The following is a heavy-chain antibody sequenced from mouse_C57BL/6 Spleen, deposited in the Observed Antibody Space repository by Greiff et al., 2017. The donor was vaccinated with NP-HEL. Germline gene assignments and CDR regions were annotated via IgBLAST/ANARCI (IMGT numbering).Heavy chain of an antibody. CDR2: ISNGGGST. V-gene: IGHV5-12*01. CDR3: ARRVITTDAMDY. D-gene: IGHD1-1*01. CDR1: GFTFSDYY. J-gene: IGHJ4*01. Sequence: EVKLVESGGGLVQPGGSLKLSCAASGFTFSDYYMYWVRQTPEKRLEWVAYISNGGGSTYYPDTVKGRFTISRDNAKNTLYLQMSRLKSEDTAMYYCARRVITTDAMDYWGQGTSVTVSS.